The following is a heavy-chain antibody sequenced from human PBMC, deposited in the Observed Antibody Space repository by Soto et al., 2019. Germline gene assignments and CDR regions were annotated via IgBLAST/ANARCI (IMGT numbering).Heavy chain of an antibody. CDR3: AKGEVAIGHTYWYFDL. CDR1: GFTFSNYA. J-gene: IGHJ2*01. CDR2: IGTGGGTT. Sequence: GGSMGIACAASGFTFSNYAMSWVRKAPGKGLEWVSSIGTGGGTTYYVDSVKGRFTISRDNSKNTLYLQMNSLRAEDTAVYYCAKGEVAIGHTYWYFDLWGRGTLVTVSS. D-gene: IGHD2-15*01. V-gene: IGHV3-23*01.